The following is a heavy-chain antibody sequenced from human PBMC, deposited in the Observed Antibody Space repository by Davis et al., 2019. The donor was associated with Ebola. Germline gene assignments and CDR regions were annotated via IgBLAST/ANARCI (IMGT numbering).Heavy chain of an antibody. D-gene: IGHD4-17*01. Sequence: GGSLRLSCAASGFIVSDKYMSWVRQAPGKGLEWVSVIYRDGRTYHADSVKGRFTISRDNSKNTVYLQMNSLRAEDTAVYYCTRHVSGDFWYFDLWGRGTLVTVFS. CDR2: IYRDGRT. J-gene: IGHJ2*01. V-gene: IGHV3-53*01. CDR3: TRHVSGDFWYFDL. CDR1: GFIVSDKY.